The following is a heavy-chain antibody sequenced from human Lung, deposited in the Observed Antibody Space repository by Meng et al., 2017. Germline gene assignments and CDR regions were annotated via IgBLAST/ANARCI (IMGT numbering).Heavy chain of an antibody. CDR1: GFTFRSYW. CDR3: ARESGYFEY. CDR2: IRGDGGSI. V-gene: IGHV3-74*03. J-gene: IGHJ4*02. Sequence: VRLVGAGGGLVQPGWSLGLSCAASGFTFRSYWMHWVRQAPGKGLVWVSRIRGDGGSIVYADSVKGRFTISRDNAKNTLLLQMNSLRAEDTAVYYCARESGYFEYWGQGILVTVSS.